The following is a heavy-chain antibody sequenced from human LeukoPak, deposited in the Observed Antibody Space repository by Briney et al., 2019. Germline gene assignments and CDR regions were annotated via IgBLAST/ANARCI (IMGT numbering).Heavy chain of an antibody. D-gene: IGHD1-26*01. CDR1: GYSITSHW. CDR2: IYPGDSDT. CDR3: ARRGGSVSVGRAFDI. J-gene: IGHJ3*02. V-gene: IGHV5-51*01. Sequence: GESLKISCKGSGYSITSHWIGWVRQMPGKGLEWMGIIYPGDSDTTYSPSFQGQVTMSADKSISTAYLQWSSLKASDTAMYYCARRGGSVSVGRAFDIWGQGTMVTVSP.